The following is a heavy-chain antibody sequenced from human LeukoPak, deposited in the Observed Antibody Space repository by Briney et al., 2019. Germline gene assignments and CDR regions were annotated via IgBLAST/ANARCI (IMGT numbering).Heavy chain of an antibody. V-gene: IGHV3-53*01. CDR1: GVSLYNNY. CDR3: ARLNVGAFDS. Sequence: GGSLRLSCVVSGVSLYNNYIGWVRPAPRKGLEWVSLTSSGGTTWYEDSVKGRFIISRDTSKNTLFLQMNRLRVDDTAVYFCARLNVGAFDSWGQGTMVTVSS. J-gene: IGHJ3*02. CDR2: TSSGGTT.